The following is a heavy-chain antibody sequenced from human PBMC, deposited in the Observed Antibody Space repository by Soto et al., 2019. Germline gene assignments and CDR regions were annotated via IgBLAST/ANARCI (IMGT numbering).Heavy chain of an antibody. CDR3: AQESGYSSGPAPNFDY. D-gene: IGHD6-19*01. CDR2: IYYSGST. CDR1: GGSISSGDYY. J-gene: IGHJ4*02. Sequence: SETLSLTCTVSGGSISSGDYYWSCIHQQPGKGLEWIGYIYYSGSTYYNPSLKSRVTISVDTSKNQFSLKLSSVTAADTAVYYCAQESGYSSGPAPNFDYWGQGTLVTVSS. V-gene: IGHV4-31*03.